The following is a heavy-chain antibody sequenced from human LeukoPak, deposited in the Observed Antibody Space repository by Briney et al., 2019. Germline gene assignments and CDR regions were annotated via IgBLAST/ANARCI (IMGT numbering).Heavy chain of an antibody. CDR3: AEGNSVVVVTAIGY. D-gene: IGHD2-21*02. V-gene: IGHV3-23*01. CDR1: RFTFSSYA. CDR2: ISGSGGNT. Sequence: PRGSLRLSRAPSRFTFSSYAMRWVRQAPGNALEWVSGISGSGGNTYYADSVKGRFTISRDNSKITLSLQMNSLRDEDTAVYYCAEGNSVVVVTAIGYWGQGTLVTVSS. J-gene: IGHJ4*02.